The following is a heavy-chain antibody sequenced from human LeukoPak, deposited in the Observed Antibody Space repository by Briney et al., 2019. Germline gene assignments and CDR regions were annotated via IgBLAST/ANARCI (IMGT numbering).Heavy chain of an antibody. J-gene: IGHJ4*02. D-gene: IGHD6-19*01. CDR3: AKAPSRAGNGWYQIDY. V-gene: IGHV3-23*01. CDR2: ISNNGGYT. CDR1: GFTFSSSA. Sequence: GGSLRLSCAASGFTFSSSAMSWVRQAPGKGLEWVSAISNNGGYTYYADSVKGRFTISRDNSKNTLYLQVSSLRAEDTAVYYCAKAPSRAGNGWYQIDYWGQGTLVTVSS.